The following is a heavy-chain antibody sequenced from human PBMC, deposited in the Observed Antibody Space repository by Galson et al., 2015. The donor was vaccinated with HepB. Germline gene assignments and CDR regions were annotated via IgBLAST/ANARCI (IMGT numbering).Heavy chain of an antibody. Sequence: SLRLSCAASGFAFSSYSMNWVRQAPGKGLEWVSSISSSSSYIYYADSVKGRFTISRDNAKNSLYLQMNSLRAEDTAVYYCAREQGDYYDSSGYWDYWGQGTLVTVSS. D-gene: IGHD3-22*01. V-gene: IGHV3-21*01. CDR2: ISSSSSYI. CDR3: AREQGDYYDSSGYWDY. J-gene: IGHJ4*02. CDR1: GFAFSSYS.